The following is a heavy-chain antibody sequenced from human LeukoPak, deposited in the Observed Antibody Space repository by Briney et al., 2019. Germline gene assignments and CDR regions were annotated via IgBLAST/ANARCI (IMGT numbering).Heavy chain of an antibody. V-gene: IGHV4-38-2*02. Sequence: NPSETLSLTCTVSGYSISSGYYWGWIRQPPGKGLEWIGSIYHSGSTYYNPSLKSRVTISVDTSKNQFSLKLSSVTASDTAVYYCGRAHTRSRITIFNWGQGTLVTVSS. CDR1: GYSISSGYY. D-gene: IGHD3-3*01. CDR2: IYHSGST. J-gene: IGHJ4*02. CDR3: GRAHTRSRITIFN.